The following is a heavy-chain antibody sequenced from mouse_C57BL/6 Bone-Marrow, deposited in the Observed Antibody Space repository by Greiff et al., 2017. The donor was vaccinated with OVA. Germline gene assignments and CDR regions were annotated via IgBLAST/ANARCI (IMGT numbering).Heavy chain of an antibody. V-gene: IGHV1-53*01. CDR3: ARGGDYENYCDY. Sequence: QVQLQQPGTELVKPGASVKLSCKASGYTFTSYWMHWVKQRPGQGLEWIGNITPSNGGTNYNEKFKSQATLTVDKSYSTAFMQLSSLTAEDSAVYYCARGGDYENYCDYWGQGTTLTVSS. D-gene: IGHD2-4*01. CDR1: GYTFTSYW. J-gene: IGHJ2*01. CDR2: ITPSNGGT.